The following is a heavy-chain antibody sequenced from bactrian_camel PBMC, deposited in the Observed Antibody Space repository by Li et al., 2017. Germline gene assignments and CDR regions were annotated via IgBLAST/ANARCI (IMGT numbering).Heavy chain of an antibody. D-gene: IGHD6*01. Sequence: HVQLVESGGGSVQARGSLRLSCEASKFTYGRCMGWFRQAPGKEREGVAAIDSGANTSYADSVKGRFTISKGNAKNTLVLQMNNLAPEDTASYYCAAEYFVGGPGRLSKPVVAGLCRADYRYVHYGQGTQVTVS. V-gene: IGHV3S55*01. J-gene: IGHJ4*01. CDR1: KFTYGRC. CDR2: IDSGANT.